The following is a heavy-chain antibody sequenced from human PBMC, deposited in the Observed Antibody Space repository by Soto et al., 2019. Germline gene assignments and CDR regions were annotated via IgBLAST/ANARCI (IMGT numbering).Heavy chain of an antibody. Sequence: EVQLVESGGGLVQPGGSLKLSCAASGFTFSGSAMHWVRQASGKGLEWVGLIRSKAYSYATAYAASMKGRFTISRDDSKNTAYLQMNGLKAEDTAIYYCTSAYKRTSVTTGDLDYWGQGTLVTVSS. J-gene: IGHJ4*02. V-gene: IGHV3-73*01. CDR2: IRSKAYSYAT. D-gene: IGHD4-17*01. CDR3: TSAYKRTSVTTGDLDY. CDR1: GFTFSGSA.